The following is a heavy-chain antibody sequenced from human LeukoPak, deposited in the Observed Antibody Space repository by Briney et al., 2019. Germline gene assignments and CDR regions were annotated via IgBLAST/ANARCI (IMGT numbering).Heavy chain of an antibody. D-gene: IGHD4-17*01. CDR2: IIPIFGTA. CDR1: GGTFSSYA. CDR3: ASSHLVYDYGDPDAFDI. J-gene: IGHJ3*02. Sequence: SMKVSCKASGGTFSSYAISWVRQAPGQGLEWMGGIIPIFGTANYAQKFQGRVTITADESTSTACMELSSLRSEDTAVYYCASSHLVYDYGDPDAFDIWGQGAMVTVSS. V-gene: IGHV1-69*13.